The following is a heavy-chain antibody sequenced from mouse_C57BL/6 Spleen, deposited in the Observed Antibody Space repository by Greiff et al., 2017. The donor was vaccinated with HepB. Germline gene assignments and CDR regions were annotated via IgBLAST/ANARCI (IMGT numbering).Heavy chain of an antibody. J-gene: IGHJ1*03. Sequence: VQLQQPGAELVMPGASVKLSCMASGYTFTSYWMHWVKQRPGQGLEWIGEIDPSDSYTNYNQKFKGKSTLTVDKSSSTAYMQLSSLTSEDSAVYYCARGGGLRPYFDVWGTGTTVTVSS. V-gene: IGHV1-69*01. D-gene: IGHD2-4*01. CDR1: GYTFTSYW. CDR3: ARGGGLRPYFDV. CDR2: IDPSDSYT.